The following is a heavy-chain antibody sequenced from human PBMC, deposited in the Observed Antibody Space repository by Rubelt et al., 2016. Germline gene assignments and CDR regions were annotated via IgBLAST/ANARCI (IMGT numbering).Heavy chain of an antibody. V-gene: IGHV1-3*01. J-gene: IGHJ2*01. CDR2: INAGNGNT. D-gene: IGHD5-18*01. Sequence: QVQLVQSGAEVKKPGASVKVSCKASGYTFTSYAMHWVRQAPGQRLEWMGWINAGNGNTKYSQKFQGSVTITRDRSASTAYMGLSSLRSEDTAVYYCARSKDTAMVTDADWYFDLWGRGTLVTVSS. CDR1: GYTFTSYA. CDR3: ARSKDTAMVTDADWYFDL.